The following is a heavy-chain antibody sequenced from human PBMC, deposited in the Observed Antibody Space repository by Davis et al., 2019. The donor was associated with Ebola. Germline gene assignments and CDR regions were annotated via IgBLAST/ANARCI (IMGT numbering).Heavy chain of an antibody. J-gene: IGHJ3*02. D-gene: IGHD6-19*01. CDR2: INPNSGGT. V-gene: IGHV1-2*06. Sequence: AASVKVSCKASGYTFTGYYMHWVRQAPGQGLEWMGRINPNSGGTNYAQKFQGRVTMTRDTSTSTVYMELSSLRSEDTAVYYCARMGIAVAVGAFDIWGQGTMVTVSS. CDR1: GYTFTGYY. CDR3: ARMGIAVAVGAFDI.